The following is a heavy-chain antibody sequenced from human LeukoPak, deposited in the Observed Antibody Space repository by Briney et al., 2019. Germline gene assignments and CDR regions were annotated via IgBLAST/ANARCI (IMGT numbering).Heavy chain of an antibody. D-gene: IGHD2-2*01. CDR1: GFIFSTYD. J-gene: IGHJ4*02. CDR3: AAMRACSSTTCNPFDK. CDR2: ITTGSHYI. V-gene: IGHV3-21*01. Sequence: GGSLRLSCAASGFIFSTYDMNWVRQAPGKGLEWVSLITTGSHYIYYADSVKGRFTISRDNAKSSLFLQMNSLRAEDTAVYYCAAMRACSSTTCNPFDKWGQGTLVTVSS.